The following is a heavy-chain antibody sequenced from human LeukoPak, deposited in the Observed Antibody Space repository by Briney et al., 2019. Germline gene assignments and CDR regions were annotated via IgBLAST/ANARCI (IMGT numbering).Heavy chain of an antibody. J-gene: IGHJ4*02. CDR2: IYPGDSDT. V-gene: IGHV5-51*01. D-gene: IGHD3-10*01. Sequence: GESLKISCKGSGYSFTTYWIAWVRQLPGKGLEWMGVIYPGDSDTGYSPSFQGQVTISADKSISTAYLQWSSLKASDTAMYYCAVLTDGAFDYWGQGTLVTVSS. CDR3: AVLTDGAFDY. CDR1: GYSFTTYW.